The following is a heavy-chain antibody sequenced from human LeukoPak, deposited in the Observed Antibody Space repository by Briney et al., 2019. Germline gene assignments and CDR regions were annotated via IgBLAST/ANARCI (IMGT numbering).Heavy chain of an antibody. CDR1: GGTFNSYA. V-gene: IGHV1-69*06. Sequence: GSSVKVSCKASGGTFNSYAISWVRQAPGQGLEWMGGIIPIFGTTNCARKFRGRVTLTADKSTRTAYMELSSLISEDTVVYYCARDNDSRDPPHFDYWGQGTLVTVSS. J-gene: IGHJ4*02. CDR3: ARDNDSRDPPHFDY. CDR2: IIPIFGTT. D-gene: IGHD3-16*01.